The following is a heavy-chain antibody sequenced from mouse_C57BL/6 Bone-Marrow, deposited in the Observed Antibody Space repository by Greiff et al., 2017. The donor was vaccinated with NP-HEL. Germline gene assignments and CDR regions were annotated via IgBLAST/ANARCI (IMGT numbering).Heavy chain of an antibody. J-gene: IGHJ2*01. CDR2: IHPNSGST. D-gene: IGHD1-1*01. Sequence: QVHVKQPGAELVKPGASVKLSCKASGYTFTSYWMHWVKQRPGQGLEWIGMIHPNSGSTNYNEKFKSKATLTVDKSSSTAYMQLSSLTSEDSAVYYCARDSIYYGSKDYWGQGTTLTVSS. V-gene: IGHV1-64*01. CDR1: GYTFTSYW. CDR3: ARDSIYYGSKDY.